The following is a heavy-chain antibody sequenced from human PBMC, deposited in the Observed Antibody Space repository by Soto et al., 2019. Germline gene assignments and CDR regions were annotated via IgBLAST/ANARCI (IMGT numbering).Heavy chain of an antibody. V-gene: IGHV4-59*12. CDR1: GGSISSYY. J-gene: IGHJ6*03. Sequence: SETLSLTCPVSGGSISSYYWSWIRQPPGKGLEWIGYIYYSGSTNYNPSLKSRVTISVDTSKNQFSLQLNSVTPEDTAVYYCARGWQLVSDMDVWGKGTTVTVSS. CDR2: IYYSGST. CDR3: ARGWQLVSDMDV. D-gene: IGHD6-13*01.